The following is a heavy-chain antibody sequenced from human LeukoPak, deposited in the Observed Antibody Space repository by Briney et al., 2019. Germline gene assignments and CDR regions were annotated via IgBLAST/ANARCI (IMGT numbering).Heavy chain of an antibody. D-gene: IGHD1-1*01. V-gene: IGHV3-21*01. CDR2: ISSSTNYI. CDR1: GFTFDDYS. J-gene: IGHJ5*02. CDR3: ARDYTRTTGWFDP. Sequence: GGSLRLSCAASGFTFDDYSMNWVRQAPGKGLEWVSSISSSTNYIYYADSVRGRFTISRDNANNSLYLQMNSLRAEDTAVYYCARDYTRTTGWFDPWGQGTLVTVSS.